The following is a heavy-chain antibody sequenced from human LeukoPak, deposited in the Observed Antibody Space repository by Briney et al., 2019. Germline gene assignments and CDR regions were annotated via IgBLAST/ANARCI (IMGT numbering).Heavy chain of an antibody. J-gene: IGHJ5*02. Sequence: PGGSLRLSCAASGFTFTSYWMSWVRQAPGKGLEWVANIKTDGSVKYYKDSVKGRFTISRDNAKNSLYLQMNSLRAEDTAVYYCAPGENWFDPWGQGTLVTVSS. CDR1: GFTFTSYW. CDR2: IKTDGSVK. V-gene: IGHV3-7*01. CDR3: APGENWFDP. D-gene: IGHD3-16*01.